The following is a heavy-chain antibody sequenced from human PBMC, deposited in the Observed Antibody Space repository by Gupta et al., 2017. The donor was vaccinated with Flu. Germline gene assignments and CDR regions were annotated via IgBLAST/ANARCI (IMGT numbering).Heavy chain of an antibody. CDR2: MSRDGSVI. V-gene: IGHV3-7*01. Sequence: EVPLVESGGGLVQQGGSLRLSCGPYRVTLIDHWPSWVRHAPGKGPELVANMSRDGSVINYMDFVRVRFTISRDNAKNVVYFQINSLRVDDTAVYDWARDVGSGDYDSWGQGTLVTVSS. J-gene: IGHJ5*01. D-gene: IGHD4-17*01. CDR1: RVTLIDHW. CDR3: ARDVGSGDYDS.